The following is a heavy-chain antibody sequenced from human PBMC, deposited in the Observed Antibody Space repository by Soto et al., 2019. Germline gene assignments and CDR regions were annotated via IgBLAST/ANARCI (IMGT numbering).Heavy chain of an antibody. J-gene: IGHJ6*03. V-gene: IGHV3-23*01. D-gene: IGHD2-2*01. CDR1: GFTFSSYA. CDR3: AKRYCSSASCHISYFYMDV. CDR2: ISGSGGST. Sequence: GGSLRLSCAASGFTFSSYAMSWVRQAPGKGLEWVSAISGSGGSTYYADSVKGRFTISRDNSKNTLYLQMNSLRAEDTAVYYCAKRYCSSASCHISYFYMDVWGKGTKVTVSS.